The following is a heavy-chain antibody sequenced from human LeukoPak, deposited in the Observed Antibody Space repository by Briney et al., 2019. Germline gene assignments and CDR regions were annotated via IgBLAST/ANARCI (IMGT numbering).Heavy chain of an antibody. CDR2: INHSGST. CDR1: GGSFSGYY. CDR3: ARRMPIRNFQH. V-gene: IGHV4-34*01. D-gene: IGHD2-2*01. J-gene: IGHJ1*01. Sequence: SETLSLTCAVYGGSFSGYYWSWLRQPPGKGLEWIGEINHSGSTNYNPSLKSRVTISVDTSKNQFSLKLSSVTAADTAVYYCARRMPIRNFQHWGQGTLVTVSS.